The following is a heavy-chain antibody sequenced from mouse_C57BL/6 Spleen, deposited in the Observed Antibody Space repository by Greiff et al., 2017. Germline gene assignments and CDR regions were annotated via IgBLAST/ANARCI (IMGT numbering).Heavy chain of an antibody. Sequence: ESGPGLVKPSQSLSLTCSVTGYSITSGYYWNWIRQFPGNKLEWMGYISYDGSNNYNPSLKNRISITRDTSKNQFFLKLNSVTTEDTATYYCAKHGKGAWFAYWGQGTLVTVSA. CDR3: AKHGKGAWFAY. V-gene: IGHV3-6*01. J-gene: IGHJ3*01. CDR1: GYSITSGYY. D-gene: IGHD2-1*01. CDR2: ISYDGSN.